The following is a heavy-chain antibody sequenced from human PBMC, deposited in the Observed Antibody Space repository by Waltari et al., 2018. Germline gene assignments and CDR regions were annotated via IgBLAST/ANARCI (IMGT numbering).Heavy chain of an antibody. Sequence: QVTLKESGPVLVKPTETLTLTCTVSGFSLSNARLGVSWIRQPPGKALEWLAHIFSNDEKSYSPTLKSRLTISKDTSKSQVVLTMTNMDPVDTATYYCARMSIAVAGPSFDYWGQGTLVTVSS. CDR2: IFSNDEK. CDR3: ARMSIAVAGPSFDY. D-gene: IGHD6-19*01. CDR1: GFSLSNARLG. J-gene: IGHJ4*02. V-gene: IGHV2-26*01.